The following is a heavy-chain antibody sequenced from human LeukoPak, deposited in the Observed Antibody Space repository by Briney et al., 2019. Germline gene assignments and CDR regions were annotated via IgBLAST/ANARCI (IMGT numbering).Heavy chain of an antibody. CDR2: INHSGST. CDR1: GGSFSGYY. CDR3: ARVQGYYDSSGYPREAFDI. V-gene: IGHV4-34*01. Sequence: PSETLSLTCAVYGGSFSGYYWSWIRQPPGKGLEWIGEINHSGSTNYNPSLKSRVTISVDTSKNQFSLKLSSVTAADTAVYYCARVQGYYDSSGYPREAFDIWGQGTMVTVSS. D-gene: IGHD3-22*01. J-gene: IGHJ3*02.